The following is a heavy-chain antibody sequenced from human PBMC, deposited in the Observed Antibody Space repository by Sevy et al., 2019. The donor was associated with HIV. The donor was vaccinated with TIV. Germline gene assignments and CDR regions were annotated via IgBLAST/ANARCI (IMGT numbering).Heavy chain of an antibody. Sequence: GGSLRLSCAASGFTFSSYSMNWVRQAPGKGLEWVSSISSSSSYIYYADSVKGRFTISRDNAKNSLYLQMNSLRAEDTAVYYCATLGGSSSWYGDTYYFDYWGQGTLVTVPS. D-gene: IGHD6-13*01. V-gene: IGHV3-21*01. CDR3: ATLGGSSSWYGDTYYFDY. CDR1: GFTFSSYS. CDR2: ISSSSSYI. J-gene: IGHJ4*02.